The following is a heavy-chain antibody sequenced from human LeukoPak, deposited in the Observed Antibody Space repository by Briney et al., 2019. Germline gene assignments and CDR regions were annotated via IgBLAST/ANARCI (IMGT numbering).Heavy chain of an antibody. Sequence: GGPLSLSCAASGGPFSGYAMTWVREAPGKGLEWVSTISSSGDSPHSADSVQGRFTISRDNSKNKLYLHINSLRAGDTAVFFCAKDIGDYGDYPDFWGQGTLVTVSS. CDR1: GGPFSGYA. D-gene: IGHD4-17*01. CDR3: AKDIGDYGDYPDF. V-gene: IGHV3-23*01. J-gene: IGHJ4*02. CDR2: ISSSGDSP.